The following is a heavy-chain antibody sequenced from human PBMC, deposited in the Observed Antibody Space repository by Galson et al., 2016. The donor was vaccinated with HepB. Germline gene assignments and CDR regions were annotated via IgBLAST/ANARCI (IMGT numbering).Heavy chain of an antibody. CDR2: ISYDGSNK. J-gene: IGHJ5*02. CDR1: GFTFSSYA. D-gene: IGHD2-2*01. Sequence: SLRLSCAASGFTFSSYAMHWVRQAPGKGLEWVAVISYDGSNKYYADSVKGRFTISRDNSKNTLYLQMNSLRAEDTAVYYCARGPLPDIVVVSVWWFDPWGQGTLVTVSS. CDR3: ARGPLPDIVVVSVWWFDP. V-gene: IGHV3-30-3*01.